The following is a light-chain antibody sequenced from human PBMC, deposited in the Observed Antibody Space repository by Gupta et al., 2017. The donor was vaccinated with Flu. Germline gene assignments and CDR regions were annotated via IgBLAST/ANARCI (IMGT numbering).Light chain of an antibody. CDR1: SSNIGAGYD. V-gene: IGLV1-40*01. Sequence: QSVLTQPPSVSGAPGQRVTISCTGSSSNIGAGYDVHWCQQLPGTAHKLLSYGNSNRPSAAPDRSSGSKSGTSAAPAITGLQAEDEADYYCQSYDSSLSAEVVFGGGTKLTVL. CDR2: GNS. CDR3: QSYDSSLSAEVV. J-gene: IGLJ2*01.